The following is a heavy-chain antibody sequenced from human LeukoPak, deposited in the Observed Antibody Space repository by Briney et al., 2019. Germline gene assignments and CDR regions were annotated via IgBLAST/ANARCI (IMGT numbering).Heavy chain of an antibody. V-gene: IGHV3-48*03. J-gene: IGHJ3*02. D-gene: IGHD6-19*01. CDR1: GFNFSSYE. CDR3: AGSGAVDGAFDI. CDR2: ITSSGKIT. Sequence: GGSLRLSCAPSGFNFSSYEINWVRQAPGKGLEWISYITSSGKITYYADSVKGRFTISRHNSKNTLYLQMDSLTTEDTAVYYCAGSGAVDGAFDIWGQGTMVTVSS.